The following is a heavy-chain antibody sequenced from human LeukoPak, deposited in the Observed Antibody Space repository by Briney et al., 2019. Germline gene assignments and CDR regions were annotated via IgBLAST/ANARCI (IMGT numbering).Heavy chain of an antibody. CDR1: GGSISSSSYY. D-gene: IGHD3-3*01. V-gene: IGHV4-39*07. CDR3: ARERGFWSGYDY. Sequence: SETLSLTCTVSGGSISSSSYYWGWIRQPPGKGLEWIGSIYYSGSTYYNPSLKSRVTISVDTSKNQFSLKLSSVTAADTAVYYCARERGFWSGYDYWGQGTLVTVSS. J-gene: IGHJ4*02. CDR2: IYYSGST.